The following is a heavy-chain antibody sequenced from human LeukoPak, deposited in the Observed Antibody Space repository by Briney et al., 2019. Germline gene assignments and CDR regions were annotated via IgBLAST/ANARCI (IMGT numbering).Heavy chain of an antibody. CDR2: IYTSGST. V-gene: IGHV4-4*07. CDR3: TRDQRSGYSGYDYYYYYYMDV. Sequence: SETLSLTCTVSGGSISSYYWSWIRQPAGKGLEWIGRIYTSGSTNYNPSLKSRVTTSVDTSKNQFSLKLSSVTAADTAVYYCTRDQRSGYSGYDYYYYYYMDVWGKGTTVTVSS. CDR1: GGSISSYY. J-gene: IGHJ6*03. D-gene: IGHD5-12*01.